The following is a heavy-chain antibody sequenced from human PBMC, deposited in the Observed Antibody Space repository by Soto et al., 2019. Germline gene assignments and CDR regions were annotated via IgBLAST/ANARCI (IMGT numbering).Heavy chain of an antibody. J-gene: IGHJ4*02. CDR3: ARGRSSWYYFDY. V-gene: IGHV3-23*01. CDR1: GFTFSSYA. CDR2: ISGSGGST. Sequence: GGSLRLSCAASGFTFSSYAMSWVRQAPGKGLEWVSAISGSGGSTYYADSVKGRFTISRDNSKNTLYLQMNSLRAEDTAVYYCARGRSSWYYFDYWGQGTLVTVSS. D-gene: IGHD6-13*01.